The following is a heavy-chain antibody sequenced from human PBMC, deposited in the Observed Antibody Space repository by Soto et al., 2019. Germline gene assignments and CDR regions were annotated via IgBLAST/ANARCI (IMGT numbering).Heavy chain of an antibody. Sequence: SETLSLTCTVSGGSISSYYWSWIRQPPGKGLEWIGYIYYSGSTNYNPSLKSRVTISVDTSKNQFSLKLSSVTAADTAVYYCVRVRRYYDFWNPQYYYYGMDVWGQGTTVTVSS. D-gene: IGHD3-3*01. V-gene: IGHV4-59*12. CDR3: VRVRRYYDFWNPQYYYYGMDV. CDR1: GGSISSYY. J-gene: IGHJ6*02. CDR2: IYYSGST.